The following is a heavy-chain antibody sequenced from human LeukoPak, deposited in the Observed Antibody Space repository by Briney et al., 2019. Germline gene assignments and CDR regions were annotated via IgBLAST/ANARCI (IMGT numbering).Heavy chain of an antibody. CDR3: ARESYSGWYCDY. CDR1: GYTFTSYY. D-gene: IGHD6-19*01. CDR2: INPNSGGT. Sequence: GASVKVSCKASGYTFTSYYMHWVRQAPGQGLEWMGIINPNSGGTNYAQKFQGRVTMTRDTSISTAYMELSRLRSDDTAVYYCARESYSGWYCDYWGQGTLVTVSS. V-gene: IGHV1-2*02. J-gene: IGHJ4*02.